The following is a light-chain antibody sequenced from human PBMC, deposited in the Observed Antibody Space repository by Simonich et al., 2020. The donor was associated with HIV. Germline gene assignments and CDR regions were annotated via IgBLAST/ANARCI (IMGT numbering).Light chain of an antibody. CDR1: SSDVGSYNL. V-gene: IGLV2-23*01. CDR3: CSYTGSSTWV. J-gene: IGLJ3*02. CDR2: EGS. Sequence: QSALTQPASVSGSPGQSITISCTGTSSDVGSYNLVSWYQQHPGKAPKHMLYEGSKRPSGVSNRFSASKSGNTASLTISGLQAEDEADYYCCSYTGSSTWVFGGGTKLTVL.